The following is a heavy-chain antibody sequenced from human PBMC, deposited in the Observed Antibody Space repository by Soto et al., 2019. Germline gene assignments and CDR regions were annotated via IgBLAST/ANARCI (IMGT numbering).Heavy chain of an antibody. Sequence: PGGSLRLSCAASGFTFSSYAMHWVRQAPGKGLEYVSAISSNGGSTYYANSVKGRFTISRDNAKNSLYLQMYSLRAEDTAVYYCARLGQIASCDSWGQGTLVTVSS. CDR2: ISSNGGST. CDR3: ARLGQIASCDS. V-gene: IGHV3-64*01. CDR1: GFTFSSYA. J-gene: IGHJ4*02. D-gene: IGHD3-16*01.